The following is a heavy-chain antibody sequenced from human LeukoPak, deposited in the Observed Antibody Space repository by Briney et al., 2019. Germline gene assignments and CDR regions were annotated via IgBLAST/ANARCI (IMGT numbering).Heavy chain of an antibody. D-gene: IGHD1-1*01. CDR1: GFSSSSHA. J-gene: IGHJ4*02. CDR2: IDISGGST. V-gene: IGHV3-23*01. Sequence: GGSLRLSCAASGFSSSSHAMCWVRQAPGKGLEWVSSIDISGGSTYYADSVQGRFTISRDNSKNTLYLQMNSLRAEDTALYYCANEVRPNDYWGQGTLVTVSS. CDR3: ANEVRPNDY.